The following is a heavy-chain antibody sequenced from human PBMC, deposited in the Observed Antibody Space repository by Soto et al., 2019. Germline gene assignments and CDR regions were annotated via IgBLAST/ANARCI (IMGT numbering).Heavy chain of an antibody. CDR3: ARRSYGVENWFDP. Sequence: QVQLQESGPGLVKPSQTLSLTCTVSGGSISSGGYYWIWSRQQPVKVLEWIGYIYYSGSTYYNPSLNRRVSISVDPSKNQFSLKLSSVTDADTGVYYCARRSYGVENWFDPWGQGTLVTVSS. V-gene: IGHV4-31*03. CDR1: GGSISSGGYY. CDR2: IYYSGST. D-gene: IGHD4-17*01. J-gene: IGHJ5*02.